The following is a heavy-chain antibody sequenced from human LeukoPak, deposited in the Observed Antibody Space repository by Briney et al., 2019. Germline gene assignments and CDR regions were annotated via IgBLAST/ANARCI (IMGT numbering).Heavy chain of an antibody. Sequence: ASVTVSCKASGYTFSNYTINWVRQTPGQGLEWMGWINPNSGGTNYAQKFQGRVTMTRDMSTSTVYMELSSLRSEDTAVYYCARGVWNEHLFDPWGQGTLVTVSS. CDR3: ARGVWNEHLFDP. V-gene: IGHV1-8*02. CDR1: GYTFSNYT. J-gene: IGHJ5*02. D-gene: IGHD1-1*01. CDR2: INPNSGGT.